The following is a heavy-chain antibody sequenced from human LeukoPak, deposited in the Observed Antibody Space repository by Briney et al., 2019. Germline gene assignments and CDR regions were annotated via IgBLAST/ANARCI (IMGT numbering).Heavy chain of an antibody. V-gene: IGHV4-30-4*08. CDR2: ISYSGST. CDR1: GGSFSSGAFY. CDR3: ARPNYDIMTGYHYNWFDP. D-gene: IGHD3-9*01. J-gene: IGHJ5*02. Sequence: SETLSLTCTVSGGSFSSGAFYWSWIRQAPGKGLEFIGFISYSGSTSYNPSLKSRVTISVDTSKNQFSLKLSSVTAADTAVYYCARPNYDIMTGYHYNWFDPWGQGTLVTVSS.